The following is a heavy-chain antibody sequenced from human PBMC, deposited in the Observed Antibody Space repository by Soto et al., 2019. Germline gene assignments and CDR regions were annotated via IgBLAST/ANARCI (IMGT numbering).Heavy chain of an antibody. CDR3: AISVGWGFDY. Sequence: QVQLQESGPGLVKPSGTLSLPCTVSGASVRSGSYYWSWIRQPPGKGLEWIGYIYDSGSTNYNPSLQSRVTMSGDTSKNQLSLKLNSVTAADTAVYYCAISVGWGFDYWGHGTLVTVSS. CDR2: IYDSGST. V-gene: IGHV4-61*01. D-gene: IGHD7-27*01. CDR1: GASVRSGSYY. J-gene: IGHJ4*01.